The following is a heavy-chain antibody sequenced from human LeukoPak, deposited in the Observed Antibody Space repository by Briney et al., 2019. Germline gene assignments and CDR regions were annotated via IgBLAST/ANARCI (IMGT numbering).Heavy chain of an antibody. V-gene: IGHV1-18*01. CDR3: ASGGIVGASGGAGY. CDR1: GYTFTSYG. D-gene: IGHD1-26*01. CDR2: ISGYNGNT. J-gene: IGHJ4*02. Sequence: ASVKVSCKASGYTFTSYGISWVRQAPGQGLEWMGWISGYNGNTNYAQKLQGRVTMTSDTSTSTAYMELRSLRSDDTALYYCASGGIVGASGGAGYWGQGTLVTVPS.